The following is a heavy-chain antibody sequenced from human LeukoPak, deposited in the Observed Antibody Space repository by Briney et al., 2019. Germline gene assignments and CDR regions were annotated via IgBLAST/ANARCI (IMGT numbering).Heavy chain of an antibody. CDR3: AREDLRYFDY. J-gene: IGHJ4*02. V-gene: IGHV4-59*01. D-gene: IGHD4-17*01. CDR2: IYYTGST. CDR1: GASISSYY. Sequence: SETLSLTCTVSGASISSYYWSWIRRPPGKGLEWIGYIYYTGSTNYNPSLKSRVTISIDTSKNQFSLKLSSVTAADTAVYYCAREDLRYFDYWGQGTQVTVSS.